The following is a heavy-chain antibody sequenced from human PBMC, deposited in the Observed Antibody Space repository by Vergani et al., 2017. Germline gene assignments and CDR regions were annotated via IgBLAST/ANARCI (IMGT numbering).Heavy chain of an antibody. CDR1: GFTLINYD. J-gene: IGHJ4*02. V-gene: IGHV3-30*02. D-gene: IGHD3-16*01. CDR2: IQFDGSNQ. Sequence: QVQLVESGGGVVQRGGSLSLSCATSGFTLINYDMQWIRQGPGKGLEFVAFIQFDGSNQYYADSVKGRFTLSRDFSKNTLYLQMNSLRTDDTATYYCAKHFRGWGIDYWGQGTQVIVSS. CDR3: AKHFRGWGIDY.